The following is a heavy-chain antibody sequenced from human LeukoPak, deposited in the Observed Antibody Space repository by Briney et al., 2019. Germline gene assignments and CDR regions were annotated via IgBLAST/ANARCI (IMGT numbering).Heavy chain of an antibody. D-gene: IGHD3-22*01. Sequence: GASVKVSCKASGYTFTGYYIHWVRQAPGQGLEWMGWINPNSGGTNYAQKFQGRVTMTSDTSTSTVYMELSSLRSEDTAVYYCARDYAPDYYDSSGIDYWGQGTLVTVPS. CDR1: GYTFTGYY. V-gene: IGHV1-2*02. CDR2: INPNSGGT. J-gene: IGHJ4*02. CDR3: ARDYAPDYYDSSGIDY.